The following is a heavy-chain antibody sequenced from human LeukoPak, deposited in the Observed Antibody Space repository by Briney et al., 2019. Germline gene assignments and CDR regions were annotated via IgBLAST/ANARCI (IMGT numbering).Heavy chain of an antibody. J-gene: IGHJ4*02. D-gene: IGHD6-19*01. CDR3: AKASSGWCTFDY. CDR2: IGGSGGST. V-gene: IGHV3-23*01. Sequence: PGGSLSLSCAASGFTFSSSAMSWVRQAPGKGLEWVSAIGGSGGSTHYADSVKGRFTISRDNSKNTLYLQMNSLRAEDTALYYCAKASSGWCTFDYWGQGTMATVSS. CDR1: GFTFSSSA.